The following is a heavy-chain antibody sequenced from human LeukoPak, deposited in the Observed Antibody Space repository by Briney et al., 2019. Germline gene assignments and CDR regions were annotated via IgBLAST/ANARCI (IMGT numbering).Heavy chain of an antibody. J-gene: IGHJ4*02. Sequence: GGSLRLSCAASGFTFDDYAMHWVRRAPGKGLEWVSGITWNSGSIAYADSVKGRFTISRDNAKNSLYLQMNSLRAEDTALYYCAKDRSNNWNYYFDYWGQGTLVTVSS. CDR1: GFTFDDYA. CDR2: ITWNSGSI. CDR3: AKDRSNNWNYYFDY. V-gene: IGHV3-9*01. D-gene: IGHD1-1*01.